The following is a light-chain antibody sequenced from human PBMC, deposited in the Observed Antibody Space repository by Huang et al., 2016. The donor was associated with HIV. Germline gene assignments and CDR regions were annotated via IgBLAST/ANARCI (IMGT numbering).Light chain of an antibody. CDR2: DAS. V-gene: IGKV3-11*01. CDR3: QQRSNWAPIT. J-gene: IGKJ4*01. CDR1: QSVSSY. Sequence: EIVLTQSPATLSLSPGERATLSCRASQSVSSYLAWYQQKPGQAPRLLIYDASNRATGIPARFSGSGSGTDFTLTISSQEPEDFAVYYCQQRSNWAPITFGGGTKVEIK.